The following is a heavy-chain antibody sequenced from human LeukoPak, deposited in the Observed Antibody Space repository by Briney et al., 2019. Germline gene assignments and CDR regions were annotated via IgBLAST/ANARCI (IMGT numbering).Heavy chain of an antibody. CDR3: AKDLDSYGYIGYYFDY. Sequence: GGSLRLSCAASGFTFSSYGMNWVRQAPGKGLEWVAFIRYDGSNKYYADSVKGRFTISRDNSKNTLYLQMNSLRAEDTAVYYCAKDLDSYGYIGYYFDYWGQGTLVTVSS. D-gene: IGHD5-18*01. J-gene: IGHJ4*02. CDR1: GFTFSSYG. V-gene: IGHV3-30*02. CDR2: IRYDGSNK.